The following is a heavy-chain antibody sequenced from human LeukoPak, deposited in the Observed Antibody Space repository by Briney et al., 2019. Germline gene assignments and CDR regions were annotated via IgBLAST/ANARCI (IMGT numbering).Heavy chain of an antibody. Sequence: SQTLSLTCTVSGGSISSGGYYWSWIRQPPGKGLEWIGEINHSGSTNYNPSLKSRVTISVDTSKNQFSLKLSSVTAADTAVYYCARGNYYDILTGYRWWGQGTLVTVSS. CDR2: INHSGST. CDR1: GGSISSGGYY. CDR3: ARGNYYDILTGYRW. V-gene: IGHV4-30-2*01. J-gene: IGHJ4*02. D-gene: IGHD3-9*01.